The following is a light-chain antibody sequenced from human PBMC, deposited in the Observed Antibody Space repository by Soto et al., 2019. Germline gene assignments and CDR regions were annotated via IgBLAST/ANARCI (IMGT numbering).Light chain of an antibody. Sequence: SVLTQPASVSGSPGQTITISCTGTSSDVGGYNYVSWYQHNPGKAPKLLTYEVSNRPSGVSDRFSGSKSDNMASLTISGLQAEDEADYYCGSYTSTNTPVVFGGGTKVTVL. V-gene: IGLV2-14*01. CDR2: EVS. CDR1: SSDVGGYNY. J-gene: IGLJ2*01. CDR3: GSYTSTNTPVV.